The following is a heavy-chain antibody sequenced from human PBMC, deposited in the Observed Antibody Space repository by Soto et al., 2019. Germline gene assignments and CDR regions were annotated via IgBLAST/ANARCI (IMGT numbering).Heavy chain of an antibody. CDR2: ISWDGGST. J-gene: IGHJ6*02. CDR3: AKEFYRQVTSYYYGMDV. D-gene: IGHD4-4*01. CDR1: GFTFDDYT. V-gene: IGHV3-43*01. Sequence: PXESLTLFSAASGFTFDDYTMHWVRQAPGKGLEWVSLISWDGGSTYYADSVKGRFTISRDNSKNSLYLQMNSLRTEDTALYYCAKEFYRQVTSYYYGMDVWGQGTTVTVSS.